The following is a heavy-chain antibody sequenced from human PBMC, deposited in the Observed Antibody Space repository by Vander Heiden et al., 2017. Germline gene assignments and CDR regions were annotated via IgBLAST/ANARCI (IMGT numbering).Heavy chain of an antibody. CDR2: VYYSGST. Sequence: QVQLQESGPGLVKPSETLSLTCAVSGDSISSSDHYWGWIRQPPGKGLEWIGSVYYSGSTYYNPSLKSRLTISGDTSKNQLSLTLSSVTAADTAVYYCARQEIAARPEFDYWGQGTLVTVSS. D-gene: IGHD6-6*01. CDR3: ARQEIAARPEFDY. CDR1: GDSISSSDHY. V-gene: IGHV4-39*01. J-gene: IGHJ4*02.